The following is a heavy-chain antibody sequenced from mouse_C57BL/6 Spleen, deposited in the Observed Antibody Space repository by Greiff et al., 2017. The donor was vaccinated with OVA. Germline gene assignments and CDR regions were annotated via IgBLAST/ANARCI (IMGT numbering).Heavy chain of an antibody. Sequence: VQLQQSGPELVKPGASVKISCKASGYSFTGYYMHWVKQSSEKSLEWIGEINPSTGGTSYNQTFKGKATLTVAKSSSPAYMQLKGMTSEDSAVDYCASPNWAFDYWGQGTTLTVSS. V-gene: IGHV1-43*01. CDR1: GYSFTGYY. CDR2: INPSTGGT. CDR3: ASPNWAFDY. D-gene: IGHD4-1*01. J-gene: IGHJ2*01.